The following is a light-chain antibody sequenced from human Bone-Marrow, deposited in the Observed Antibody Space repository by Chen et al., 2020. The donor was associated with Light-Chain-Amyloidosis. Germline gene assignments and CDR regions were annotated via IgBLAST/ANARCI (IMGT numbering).Light chain of an antibody. CDR1: NIGSTS. V-gene: IGLV3-21*02. CDR2: DDS. Sequence: YVLTQPSSVSVAPGQTATIACGGNNIGSTSVHWYQQTPAQAPLLVVYDDSDRPSGIPERLSGSNSGNTATLTISRVEAGDEADYYCQVWDRSSDRPVFGGGTKLTVL. CDR3: QVWDRSSDRPV. J-gene: IGLJ3*02.